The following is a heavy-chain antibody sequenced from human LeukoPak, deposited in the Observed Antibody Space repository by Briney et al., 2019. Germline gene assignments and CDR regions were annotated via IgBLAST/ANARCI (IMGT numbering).Heavy chain of an antibody. Sequence: GESLQISFKGSGYSFSNYWIGWGRPVPGKGREWMGIIYPGDSDTRYSPSFQGQVTISADKSISTAYLQWSSLKASDTAMYYCARLHSFSWGYFDYWGQGTLVTVSS. V-gene: IGHV5-51*01. CDR3: ARLHSFSWGYFDY. J-gene: IGHJ4*02. CDR1: GYSFSNYW. CDR2: IYPGDSDT. D-gene: IGHD6-6*01.